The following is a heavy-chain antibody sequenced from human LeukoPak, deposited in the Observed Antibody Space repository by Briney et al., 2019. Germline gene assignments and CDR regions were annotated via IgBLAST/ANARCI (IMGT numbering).Heavy chain of an antibody. V-gene: IGHV3-7*01. CDR1: GFSFSTFW. D-gene: IGHD3-9*01. J-gene: IGHJ6*03. CDR2: IKPDGSEK. Sequence: GGSLRLSCAASGFSFSTFWMYWARQAPGKGLEWVATIKPDGSEKYYMDSVKGRFACSRDNAKQSPYLQMNSLRAEDTAVYYCAREQRFFDWLEYYYYMDVWGKGTTVTVSS. CDR3: AREQRFFDWLEYYYYMDV.